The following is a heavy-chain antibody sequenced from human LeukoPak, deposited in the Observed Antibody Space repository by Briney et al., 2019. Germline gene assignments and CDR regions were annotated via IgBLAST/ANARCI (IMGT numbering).Heavy chain of an antibody. V-gene: IGHV3-30*03. CDR3: ARDVVVVVATDSNFDY. D-gene: IGHD2-15*01. Sequence: PGGSLRLSGAASGFTFRSYGMHWFRKAPGKGLEWVAVISYDGSNKYYADSVKGRFTISRDNAKNSLSLQMNSLRPEDTAVYYCARDVVVVVATDSNFDYWGQGTLVTVSS. CDR1: GFTFRSYG. CDR2: ISYDGSNK. J-gene: IGHJ4*02.